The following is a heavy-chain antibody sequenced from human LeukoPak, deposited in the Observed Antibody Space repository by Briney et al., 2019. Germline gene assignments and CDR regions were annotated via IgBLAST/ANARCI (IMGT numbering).Heavy chain of an antibody. CDR1: GGSFSGYY. J-gene: IGHJ4*02. V-gene: IGHV4-34*01. D-gene: IGHD5-18*01. Sequence: PSETLSLTCAVYGGSFSGYYWSWIHQPPGKGLEWIGEINHSGSTNYNPSLKSRVTISVDTSKNRFSLKLSSVTAADTAVYYCARLRRQRGYSYGLDYWGQGTLVTVSS. CDR3: ARLRRQRGYSYGLDY. CDR2: INHSGST.